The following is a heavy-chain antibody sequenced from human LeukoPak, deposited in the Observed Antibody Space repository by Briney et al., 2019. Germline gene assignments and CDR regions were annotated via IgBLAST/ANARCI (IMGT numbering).Heavy chain of an antibody. V-gene: IGHV3-23*01. D-gene: IGHD2-2*01. CDR1: GFTFSSYA. CDR3: AKRMNGNVVVPAAIDY. Sequence: GGSLRLSCAASGFTFSSYAVSGVRQAPGKGLEGVSAISGRGGSTYYADSEKGRFTISRDNSKNPLYLQMNSLRAEDTAVSYCAKRMNGNVVVPAAIDYCGQGHLVTVSS. J-gene: IGHJ4*02. CDR2: ISGRGGST.